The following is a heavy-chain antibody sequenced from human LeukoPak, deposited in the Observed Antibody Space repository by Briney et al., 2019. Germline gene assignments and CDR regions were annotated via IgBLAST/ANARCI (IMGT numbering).Heavy chain of an antibody. Sequence: GGSLRLSCAASGFTFSSYGMHWVRQAPGKGLEWVSSISSSSSYIYYADSVKGRFTISRDNAKNSLYLQMNSLRAEDTAVYYCARDASGGVIVIPVSDAFDIWGQGTMVTVSS. CDR2: ISSSSSYI. J-gene: IGHJ3*02. CDR1: GFTFSSYG. D-gene: IGHD3-16*02. CDR3: ARDASGGVIVIPVSDAFDI. V-gene: IGHV3-21*01.